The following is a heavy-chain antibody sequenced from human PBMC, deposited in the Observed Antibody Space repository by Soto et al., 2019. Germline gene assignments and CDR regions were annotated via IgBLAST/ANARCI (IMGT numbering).Heavy chain of an antibody. CDR2: IYWDDEK. CDR3: ALLYYYGSGSYSSFDY. Sequence: QITLKESGPTLVKPTQTLTLTCTFSGFSLSTSGVGGGWIRQPPGKALEWLALIYWDDEKRYSPSLTSRLTITKDTSKTQVVLTMTNMDPVDTATYYCALLYYYGSGSYSSFDYWGQGTLVTVSS. V-gene: IGHV2-5*02. J-gene: IGHJ4*02. D-gene: IGHD3-10*01. CDR1: GFSLSTSGVG.